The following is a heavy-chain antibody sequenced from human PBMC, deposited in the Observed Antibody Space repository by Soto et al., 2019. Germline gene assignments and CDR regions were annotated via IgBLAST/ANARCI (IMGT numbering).Heavy chain of an antibody. Sequence: QVQLVQSGAELKKPGASVKVSCKASGYTFSNYDMNWVRQATGQGPEWIGWVNPNNGDTGYAQKFQGRVTLTTDSSTTTAYMELTSVRSEDTAIYYCAKVSRKGSAIDFDYWGQGTLITVSS. CDR1: GYTFSNYD. D-gene: IGHD3-10*01. J-gene: IGHJ4*02. V-gene: IGHV1-8*01. CDR3: AKVSRKGSAIDFDY. CDR2: VNPNNGDT.